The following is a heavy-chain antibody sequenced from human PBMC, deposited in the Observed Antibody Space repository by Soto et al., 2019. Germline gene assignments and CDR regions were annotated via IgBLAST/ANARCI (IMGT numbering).Heavy chain of an antibody. J-gene: IGHJ6*02. CDR1: GGTFTSYG. Sequence: QVQLVQSGAEVKKPGSSVKVSSKASGGTFTSYGIAWVRQAPGQGLEWMGGIMPIFGAPNYAQKFRGRVTITADESTSTVYMEVTSLRSGDTAVYYCAVRSTYSHYYYALDVWGQGTTVTVSS. D-gene: IGHD3-3*01. V-gene: IGHV1-69*01. CDR2: IMPIFGAP. CDR3: AVRSTYSHYYYALDV.